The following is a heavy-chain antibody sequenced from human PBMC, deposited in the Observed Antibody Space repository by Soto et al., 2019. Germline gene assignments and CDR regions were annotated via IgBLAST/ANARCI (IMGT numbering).Heavy chain of an antibody. CDR1: GFTFSNYE. D-gene: IGHD6-13*01. Sequence: EAQLVESGGGLVQPGGSLRLSCAASGFTFSNYEMHWVRQAPGKGLEYVSGISNNEAHTDYAKSVKGRFTISIDNSENTLYLQMGSLRAEDMALYYCARRGYGSRWPNVYMNVWSKWTTVTVSS. CDR2: ISNNEAHT. J-gene: IGHJ6*03. CDR3: ARRGYGSRWPNVYMNV. V-gene: IGHV3-64*01.